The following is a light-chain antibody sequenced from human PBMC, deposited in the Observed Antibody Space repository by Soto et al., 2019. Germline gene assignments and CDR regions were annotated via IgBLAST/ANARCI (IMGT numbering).Light chain of an antibody. V-gene: IGLV1-40*01. CDR3: QSYDSSLSGSL. Sequence: QSVLTQPPSVSGAPGQRVTISCTGSSSNIGAGYDVHWYQQLPGTAPKLLIYGNSNRPSGVPDRFSGSKSGTSASLAITGLQAEDEADYCCQSYDSSLSGSLFGGGTKLTVL. J-gene: IGLJ2*01. CDR2: GNS. CDR1: SSNIGAGYD.